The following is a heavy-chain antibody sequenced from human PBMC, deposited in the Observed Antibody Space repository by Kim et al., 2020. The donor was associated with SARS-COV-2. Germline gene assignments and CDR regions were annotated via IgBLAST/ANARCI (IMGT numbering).Heavy chain of an antibody. CDR3: ARVRVDDYGDYLYYFYGMD. D-gene: IGHD4-17*01. J-gene: IGHJ6*01. CDR2: IIPILGIA. CDR1: GGTFRSFA. Sequence: SVKVSCKASGGTFRSFAINWVRQAPGQGLEWMGRIIPILGIANYAQKFQGRVTISADKSTSTDDMELSGLTSEDTGVYYCARVRVDDYGDYLYYFYGMD. V-gene: IGHV1-69*04.